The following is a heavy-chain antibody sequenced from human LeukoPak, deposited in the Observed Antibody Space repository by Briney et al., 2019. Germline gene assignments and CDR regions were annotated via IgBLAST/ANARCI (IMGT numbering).Heavy chain of an antibody. CDR1: GYTFTSYG. J-gene: IGHJ5*02. Sequence: ASVKVSCXASGYTFTSYGISWVRQAPGQGLEWMGWISAYNGNTNYAQKLQGRVTMTTDTSTSTAYMELRSLRSDDTAVYYCARAPYCGGDCSMGWFDPWGQGTLVTVSS. CDR3: ARAPYCGGDCSMGWFDP. CDR2: ISAYNGNT. V-gene: IGHV1-18*01. D-gene: IGHD2-21*02.